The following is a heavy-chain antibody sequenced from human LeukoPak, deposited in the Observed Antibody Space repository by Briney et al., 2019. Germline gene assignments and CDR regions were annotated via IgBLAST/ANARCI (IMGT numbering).Heavy chain of an antibody. J-gene: IGHJ5*01. D-gene: IGHD1-26*01. Sequence: ASVKVSCKASGYTFTGYYMHWVRQAPGQGLEWMGWINPNSGGTNYAQKFQGRVTMTGDTSISTAYMELSRLRSDDTAVYYCARASGSYWWFDSWGQGTLVTVSS. CDR2: INPNSGGT. V-gene: IGHV1-2*02. CDR3: ARASGSYWWFDS. CDR1: GYTFTGYY.